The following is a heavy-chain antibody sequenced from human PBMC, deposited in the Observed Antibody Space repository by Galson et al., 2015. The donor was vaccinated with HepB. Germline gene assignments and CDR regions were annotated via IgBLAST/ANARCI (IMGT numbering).Heavy chain of an antibody. D-gene: IGHD6-19*01. CDR3: ARAQWLVGGVAY. CDR1: GYTFTGYY. J-gene: IGHJ4*02. Sequence: SVKVSCKASGYTFTGYYMHWVRQAPGQGLEWMGWINPNSGGTNYAQKFQGRVTMTRDTSISTAYMELSRLRSDDTAVYYCARAQWLVGGVAYWGQGTLVTVSS. V-gene: IGHV1-2*02. CDR2: INPNSGGT.